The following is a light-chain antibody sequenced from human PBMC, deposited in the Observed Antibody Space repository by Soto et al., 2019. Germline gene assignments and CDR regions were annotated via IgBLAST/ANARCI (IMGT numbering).Light chain of an antibody. Sequence: QSVLTQPPSVSGAPGQRVTISCTGSSSNIGAGYDVHWYQQLPGTAPKLLIYGNSNRPSGVPDRFSGSKSGTSASLAITGRQAEDDADYYCQYYDSSRSGYVVFGGGTKLTVL. V-gene: IGLV1-40*01. CDR3: QYYDSSRSGYVV. J-gene: IGLJ2*01. CDR2: GNS. CDR1: SSNIGAGYD.